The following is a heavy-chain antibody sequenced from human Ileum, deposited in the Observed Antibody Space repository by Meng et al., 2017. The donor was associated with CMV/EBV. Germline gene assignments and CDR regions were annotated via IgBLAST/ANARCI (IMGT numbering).Heavy chain of an antibody. Sequence: QVQLQDSGPGLVKPSETLSLTCSISGGSITSYYWSWIRQPAGKGLEWIGRIYVSGSTNYNPSLKSRVTMSVDTSKNQFSLKLSSVTAADTAIYYCAKGTGVTDPFDYWGQGTLVTVSS. CDR3: AKGTGVTDPFDY. V-gene: IGHV4-4*07. J-gene: IGHJ4*02. CDR2: IYVSGST. D-gene: IGHD1-14*01. CDR1: GGSITSYY.